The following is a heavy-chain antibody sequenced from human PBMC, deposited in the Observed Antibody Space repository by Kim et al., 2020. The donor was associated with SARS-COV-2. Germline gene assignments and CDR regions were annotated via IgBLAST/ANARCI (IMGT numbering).Heavy chain of an antibody. V-gene: IGHV1-69*13. Sequence: SVKVSCKASGGTFSSYAISWVRQAPGQGLEWMGGIIPIFGTANYAQKFQGRVTITADESTSTAYMELSSLRSEDTAVYYCARDWYWELLRIPYYYGMDVWGQGTTVTVSS. J-gene: IGHJ6*02. CDR3: ARDWYWELLRIPYYYGMDV. CDR2: IIPIFGTA. CDR1: GGTFSSYA. D-gene: IGHD1-26*01.